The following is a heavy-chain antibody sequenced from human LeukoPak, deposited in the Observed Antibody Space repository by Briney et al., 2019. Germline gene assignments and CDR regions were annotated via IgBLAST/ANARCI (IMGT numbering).Heavy chain of an antibody. CDR1: GFTFSSYS. V-gene: IGHV3-48*01. J-gene: IGHJ6*03. CDR3: AKDGYDYYYYYLDV. D-gene: IGHD1-1*01. CDR2: ISSSSSTI. Sequence: GGSLRLSCAASGFTFSSYSMNWVRQAPGKGLEWVSYISSSSSTIYYADSVKGRFTISRDNAKNSLYLQMNSLRAEATAVYYCAKDGYDYYYYYLDVWGRGPGVTVSS.